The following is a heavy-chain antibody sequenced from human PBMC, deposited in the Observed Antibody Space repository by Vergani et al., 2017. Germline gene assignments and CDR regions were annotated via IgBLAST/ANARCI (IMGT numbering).Heavy chain of an antibody. CDR2: INHSGST. J-gene: IGHJ6*03. CDR3: ARVRFGSRNYYYYYMDV. CDR1: GGSFSGYY. V-gene: IGHV4-34*01. D-gene: IGHD3-10*01. Sequence: QVQLQQWGAGLLKPSETLSLTCAVYGGSFSGYYWSWIRQPPGKGLEWIGEINHSGSTNYNPSLKSRVTISVDTSKNQFSLKLSSVTAADTAVYYCARVRFGSRNYYYYYMDVWGKGP.